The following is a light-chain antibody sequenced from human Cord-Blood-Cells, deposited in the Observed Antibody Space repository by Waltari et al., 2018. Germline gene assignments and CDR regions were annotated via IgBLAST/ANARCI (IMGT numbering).Light chain of an antibody. CDR1: SSDVGGYNY. J-gene: IGLJ3*02. CDR3: SSYAGSNNLV. Sequence: QSALTQPASVSGSPGQSITISCTGTSSDVGGYNYVSWYQQHPGKAPKLMIYEVSKRPSGVPDRFSGSKSGHTASLTVSGLQAEDEADYYCSSYAGSNNLVFGGGTKLTVL. V-gene: IGLV2-8*01. CDR2: EVS.